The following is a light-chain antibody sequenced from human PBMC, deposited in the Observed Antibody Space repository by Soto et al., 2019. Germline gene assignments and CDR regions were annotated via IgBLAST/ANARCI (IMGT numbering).Light chain of an antibody. V-gene: IGKV1-27*01. Sequence: QMTQSPSSLSASVGDRVTITCRASQDITNYLGWHQQKPGKVPKLLIYAATTLPPVVPSRFNGSGSGTDFPLTINNLQHEDVVTYYWQYYNCAHLSFGGGTKVETK. CDR3: QYYNCAHLS. CDR1: QDITNY. J-gene: IGKJ4*01. CDR2: AAT.